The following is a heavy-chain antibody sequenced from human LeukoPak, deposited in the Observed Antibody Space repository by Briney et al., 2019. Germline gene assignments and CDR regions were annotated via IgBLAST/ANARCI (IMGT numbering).Heavy chain of an antibody. CDR2: MNPNNGNA. Sequence: ASVKVSCKASGYTFTSFDTNWVRKATGQGLEWMGGMNPNNGNAGYAQKFQGRVTMTRNTSISTAYMDVSSLRSEDTAVYYCAKGSGSYYGRDQHFDYWGQGTLVTVSS. J-gene: IGHJ4*02. CDR3: AKGSGSYYGRDQHFDY. V-gene: IGHV1-8*01. D-gene: IGHD1-26*01. CDR1: GYTFTSFD.